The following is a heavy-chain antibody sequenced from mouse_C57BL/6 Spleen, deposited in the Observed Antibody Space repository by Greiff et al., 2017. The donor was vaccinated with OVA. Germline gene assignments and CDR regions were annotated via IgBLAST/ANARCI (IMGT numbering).Heavy chain of an antibody. CDR2: INPSSGYT. CDR3: ARGNYYGGEFCDY. J-gene: IGHJ2*01. CDR1: GYTFTSYT. Sequence: QVQLKESGAELARPGASVKMSCKASGYTFTSYTMHWVKQRPGQGLEWIGYINPSSGYTKYNQKFKDKATLTADKSSSTAYMQLSSLTSEDSAVYYCARGNYYGGEFCDYWGQGTTLTVSS. D-gene: IGHD1-1*01. V-gene: IGHV1-4*01.